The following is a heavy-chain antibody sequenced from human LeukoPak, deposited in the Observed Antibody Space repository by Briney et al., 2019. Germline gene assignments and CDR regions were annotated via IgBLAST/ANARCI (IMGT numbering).Heavy chain of an antibody. V-gene: IGHV3-53*01. CDR1: GFSVSSNY. J-gene: IGHJ3*02. CDR2: IYSGGYT. Sequence: AGGSLRLSCAASGFSVSSNYMSWVRQAPRKGLEWVSVIYSGGYTYNADSVKGRFTISRDNSKNKVYLQMNSLRAEDTAIYYCARDEAFDIWGQGTMVTVSS. CDR3: ARDEAFDI.